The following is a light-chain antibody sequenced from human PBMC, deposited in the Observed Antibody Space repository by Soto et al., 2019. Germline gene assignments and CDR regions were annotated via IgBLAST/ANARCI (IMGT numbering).Light chain of an antibody. CDR2: AAS. J-gene: IGKJ3*01. CDR1: QGIRND. V-gene: IGKV1-6*01. Sequence: QMTPSPKSLSASVGDRVAITCRASQGIRNDLDWFQQKPGKAPKLLIYAASNLQSGVPARFSGSGSGTDFTLTISSLQPEDFATYYCLQKYFYPFTFGPGTKVDI. CDR3: LQKYFYPFT.